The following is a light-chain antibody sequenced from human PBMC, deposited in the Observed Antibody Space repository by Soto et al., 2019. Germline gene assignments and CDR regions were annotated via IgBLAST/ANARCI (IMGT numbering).Light chain of an antibody. CDR1: SSDVGSYNL. Sequence: QSALTQPASVSGSPGQSITISCTGTSSDVGSYNLVSWYQQHPGKAPKLMIYEVNKRPSGVSNRFSGSKSGNTASLTISGLQAEDEADYYCCSYAGSSTLYVFGTGTKLTGL. J-gene: IGLJ1*01. V-gene: IGLV2-23*02. CDR2: EVN. CDR3: CSYAGSSTLYV.